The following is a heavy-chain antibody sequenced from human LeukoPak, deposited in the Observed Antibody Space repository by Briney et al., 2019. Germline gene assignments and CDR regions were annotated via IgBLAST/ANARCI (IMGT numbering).Heavy chain of an antibody. CDR2: INHSGST. CDR1: GGSFSGYY. CDR3: ARDPSGSYYAGSYNYYYGMDV. J-gene: IGHJ6*02. D-gene: IGHD1-26*01. Sequence: PSETLSLTCAVYGGSFSGYYWSWIRQPPGKGLEWIGEINHSGSTNYNPSLKSRVTISVDTSKNQFSLKLTSVTAADTAVYYCARDPSGSYYAGSYNYYYGMDVWGQGTTVTVS. V-gene: IGHV4-34*01.